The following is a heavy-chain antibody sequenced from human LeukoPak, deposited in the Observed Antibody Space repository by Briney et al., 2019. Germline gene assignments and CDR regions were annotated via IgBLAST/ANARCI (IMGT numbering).Heavy chain of an antibody. D-gene: IGHD1-26*01. Sequence: GGSLRLSCAASGFTFSSYGMHWVRQAPGKGLEWVAVISYDGSNKYYADSVKGRFTISRDNSKNTLYLQMNSLRAEDTAVYYCAKPSSGSYYDYWGQGTLVTVSS. CDR1: GFTFSSYG. V-gene: IGHV3-30*18. J-gene: IGHJ4*02. CDR3: AKPSSGSYYDY. CDR2: ISYDGSNK.